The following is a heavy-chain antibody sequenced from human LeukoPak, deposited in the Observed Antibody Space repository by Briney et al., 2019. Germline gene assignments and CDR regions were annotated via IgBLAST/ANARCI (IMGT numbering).Heavy chain of an antibody. CDR2: ISSSSSYI. Sequence: GGSLRLSCAASGFTFSSYSMNWVRQAPGKGLEWVSSISSSSSYIYYADSVKGRFTISRDNAKNSLYLQMNSLRAEDTAVYYCASHEPYDSSGYLDYWGQGTLVTVSS. CDR1: GFTFSSYS. V-gene: IGHV3-21*01. D-gene: IGHD3-22*01. J-gene: IGHJ4*02. CDR3: ASHEPYDSSGYLDY.